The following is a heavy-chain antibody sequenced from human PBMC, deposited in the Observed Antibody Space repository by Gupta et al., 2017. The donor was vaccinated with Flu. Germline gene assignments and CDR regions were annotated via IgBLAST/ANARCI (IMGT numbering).Heavy chain of an antibody. CDR2: INANSGET. V-gene: IGHV1-2*06. J-gene: IGHJ5*02. D-gene: IGHD3-10*01. Sequence: HWVRQAPGQGLEWMGRINANSGETDYAQKSQGRVTMTRDTSITTAYMELINLTSDDTAVYFCARSGRSWFDPWGQGTLVTVSS. CDR3: ARSGRSWFDP.